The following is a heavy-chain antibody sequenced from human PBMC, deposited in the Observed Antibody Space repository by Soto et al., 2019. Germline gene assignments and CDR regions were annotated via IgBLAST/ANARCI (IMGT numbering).Heavy chain of an antibody. CDR3: VRDSVRFGPAFDS. J-gene: IGHJ4*02. V-gene: IGHV4-30-4*01. Sequence: SETLSLTCTVSGGSIRSGDYYWTWIRQPPGKGLEWIGYVFHTGTAYYYNPSLKRRVNMSIDTSKNQFSLKLNSVTAADTAIYYCVRDSVRFGPAFDSWGQGTQVTVSS. CDR2: VFHTGTAY. CDR1: GGSIRSGDYY. D-gene: IGHD3-3*01.